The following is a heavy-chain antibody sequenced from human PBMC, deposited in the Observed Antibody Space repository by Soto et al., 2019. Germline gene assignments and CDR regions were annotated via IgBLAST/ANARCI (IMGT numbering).Heavy chain of an antibody. D-gene: IGHD6-13*01. CDR2: VYHSGTT. CDR1: GYFISNGYY. V-gene: IGHV4-38-2*01. Sequence: SETLSLTCAVSGYFISNGYYWNWIRQPPGKGLEWIGSVYHSGTTYYNPSLKSRVTISLDTSKNHFSLMLSSVTAADTAASHCARSLYSSSWYAGDWGQGTLVTVSS. CDR3: ARSLYSSSWYAGD. J-gene: IGHJ4*02.